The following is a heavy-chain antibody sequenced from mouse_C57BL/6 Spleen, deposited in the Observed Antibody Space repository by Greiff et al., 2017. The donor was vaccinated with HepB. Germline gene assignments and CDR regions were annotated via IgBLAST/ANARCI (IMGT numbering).Heavy chain of an antibody. CDR3: TTDSSGYFDY. J-gene: IGHJ2*01. V-gene: IGHV5-9-1*02. CDR2: ISSGGDYI. CDR1: GFTFSSYA. Sequence: EVKLVESGAGLVKPGGSLKLSCAASGFTFSSYAMSWVRQTPEKRLEWVAYISSGGDYIYYADTVKSRFTISRDNAKNTLYLQMSSLKSEDTAMYYCTTDSSGYFDYWGQGTTLTVSS. D-gene: IGHD3-2*02.